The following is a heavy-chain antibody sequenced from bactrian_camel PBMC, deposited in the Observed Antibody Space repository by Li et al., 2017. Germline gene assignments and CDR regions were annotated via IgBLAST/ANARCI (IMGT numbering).Heavy chain of an antibody. CDR1: GFPHKNYC. CDR2: IYRGGRTT. J-gene: IGHJ4*01. CDR3: ATDRGDTYHL. Sequence: HVQLVESGGASVRAGGSLTLSCTNSGFPHKNYCMGWFRQAPGKLREGVAAIYRGGRTTYYTDSVKGRFTISRDNVKNTLDLQMNSLKTEDTAVYFCATDRGDTYHLWGQGTQVTVS. V-gene: IGHV3S1*01.